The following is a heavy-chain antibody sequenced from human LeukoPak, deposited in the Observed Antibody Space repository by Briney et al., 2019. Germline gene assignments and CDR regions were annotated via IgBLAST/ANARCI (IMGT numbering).Heavy chain of an antibody. D-gene: IGHD3-22*01. CDR2: MSSDGNAM. V-gene: IGHV3-30-3*01. J-gene: IGHJ4*02. Sequence: GSSLSLSCAASGFTFTAYLIHWVRQAPGKGLEWVAVMSSDGNAMFYADSVKGRFTISRDNSKNTLYLQMNSLRAEDTAVYYCVRESEYYFDHSASFDYWGQGTLVTVSS. CDR1: GFTFTAYL. CDR3: VRESEYYFDHSASFDY.